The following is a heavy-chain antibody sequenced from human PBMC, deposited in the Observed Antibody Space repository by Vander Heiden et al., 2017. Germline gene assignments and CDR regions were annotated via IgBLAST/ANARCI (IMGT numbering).Heavy chain of an antibody. D-gene: IGHD1-1*01. J-gene: IGHJ5*02. CDR3: ARVGRDLPGFDP. CDR2: VYYTGST. V-gene: IGHV4-61*01. Sequence: QVQLQESGPGLVKPSETLSLTCPVSGGSVSSGSHYWNWIRQLPGKGLEWIGYVYYTGSTNYNPSLKSRLTILVDTSKSQFSLKLSSVTAADTAVYYCARVGRDLPGFDPWGQGTLVTVSS. CDR1: GGSVSSGSHY.